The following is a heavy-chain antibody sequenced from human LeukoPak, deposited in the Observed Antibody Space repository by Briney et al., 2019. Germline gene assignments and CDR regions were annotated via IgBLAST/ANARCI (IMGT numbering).Heavy chain of an antibody. J-gene: IGHJ4*02. CDR1: GFNFGGYW. D-gene: IGHD7-27*01. Sequence: GGSLRLTCAASGFNFGGYWMSWVRHAPGKGLERVANIRYDGSETFYGDSVKGRFTVSRDNAKNSLYLQMNSLRVEDTGVYYCASATGDKGGYFDSWGQGAQFSVSS. V-gene: IGHV3-7*01. CDR3: ASATGDKGGYFDS. CDR2: IRYDGSET.